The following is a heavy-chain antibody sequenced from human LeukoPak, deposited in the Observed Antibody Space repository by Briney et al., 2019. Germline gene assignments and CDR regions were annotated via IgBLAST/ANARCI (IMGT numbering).Heavy chain of an antibody. D-gene: IGHD6-13*01. CDR2: INPSGGST. Sequence: ASVKVSCKAAGDTFTGYYMHWVRQAPGQGLEWMGIINPSGGSTSYAQKFQGRVTMTRDTSTSTVYMELSSLRSEDTAVYYCARDRSSSWSNYYYYMDVWGKGTTVTVSS. J-gene: IGHJ6*03. CDR3: ARDRSSSWSNYYYYMDV. CDR1: GDTFTGYY. V-gene: IGHV1-46*01.